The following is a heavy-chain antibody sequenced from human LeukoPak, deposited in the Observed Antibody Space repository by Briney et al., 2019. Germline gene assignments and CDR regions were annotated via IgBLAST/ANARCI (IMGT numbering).Heavy chain of an antibody. V-gene: IGHV3-30-3*01. CDR1: GFTFSSYA. CDR3: ARPLAVAANWFDP. CDR2: ISYDGSNK. D-gene: IGHD6-19*01. Sequence: GGSLRLSCAASGFTFSSYAMHWVRQAPGKGLEWVAVISYDGSNKYYADSVKGRFTISRDNSKNTLYLQMNSLRAEDMAVYYCARPLAVAANWFDPWGQGTLVTVSS. J-gene: IGHJ5*02.